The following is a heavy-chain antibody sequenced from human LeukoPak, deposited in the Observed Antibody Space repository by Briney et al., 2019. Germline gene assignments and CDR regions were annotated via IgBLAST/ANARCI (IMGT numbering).Heavy chain of an antibody. V-gene: IGHV3-11*05. CDR3: ARAVVVPAGMSI. J-gene: IGHJ6*02. CDR1: GFIFSDYY. CDR2: ISGSSSHT. D-gene: IGHD2-2*01. Sequence: PGGSLRLSCAASGFIFSDYYMRWIRQAPGKGLEWVSYISGSSSHTNYAGSVKGRFTISRDNARNSVYLQLNSLRAEDTAVYYCARAVVVPAGMSIWGQGTMVTVSS.